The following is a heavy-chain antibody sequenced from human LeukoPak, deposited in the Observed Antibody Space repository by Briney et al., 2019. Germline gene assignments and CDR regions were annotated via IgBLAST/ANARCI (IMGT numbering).Heavy chain of an antibody. J-gene: IGHJ4*02. Sequence: GGSLRLSCAASGFTFSSSAMSWVRQAPGKGLEWVSAISGSGGSTYYADSVKGRFTISRDNSKNTLYLQMNSLRAEDTAVYYCASQYYYDSSGYYREHDYWGQGTLVTVSS. V-gene: IGHV3-23*01. D-gene: IGHD3-22*01. CDR1: GFTFSSSA. CDR3: ASQYYYDSSGYYREHDY. CDR2: ISGSGGST.